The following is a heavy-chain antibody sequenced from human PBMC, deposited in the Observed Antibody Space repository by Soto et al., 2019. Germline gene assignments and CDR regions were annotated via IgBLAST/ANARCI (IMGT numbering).Heavy chain of an antibody. J-gene: IGHJ6*02. Sequence: GESLKISCQGSGYSFASYWIGWVRQMTGKALEWMGIIYPGDSDTRYSPSFQGQVTISADKSLRTAYLQWTSLKASDTALYYCARTRSFTLGFYYDGMDVWGQGTTVSVSS. CDR2: IYPGDSDT. V-gene: IGHV5-51*01. CDR3: ARTRSFTLGFYYDGMDV. D-gene: IGHD6-6*01. CDR1: GYSFASYW.